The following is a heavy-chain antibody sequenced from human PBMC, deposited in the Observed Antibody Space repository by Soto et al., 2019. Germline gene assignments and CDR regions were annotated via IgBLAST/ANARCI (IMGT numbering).Heavy chain of an antibody. D-gene: IGHD5-12*01. CDR3: AREYSPRTDDNNYYYGMDV. Sequence: GGSLRLSCAASGFPFRIFPMHWVRQAPGKGLEWVVVLSSDGSDTNYADSVKGRFTVSRDNSKNTLYLQMNSLRIEDTAVHYCAREYSPRTDDNNYYYGMDVWGQGTTVTVSS. CDR1: GFPFRIFP. J-gene: IGHJ6*02. CDR2: LSSDGSDT. V-gene: IGHV3-30-3*01.